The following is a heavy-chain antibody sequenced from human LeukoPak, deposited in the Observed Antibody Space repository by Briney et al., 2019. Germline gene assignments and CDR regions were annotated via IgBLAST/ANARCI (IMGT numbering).Heavy chain of an antibody. Sequence: HPGGSLRLSCAASGFTFSSYGMHWVRQAPGKGLEWVAFIRYDGSNKYYADSVKGRFTISRDNSKNTLYLQMNSLRAEDTAVYYCAKEREDSSSPNPLFDYWGQGTLVTVSS. CDR2: IRYDGSNK. CDR3: AKEREDSSSPNPLFDY. J-gene: IGHJ4*02. V-gene: IGHV3-30*02. CDR1: GFTFSSYG. D-gene: IGHD6-13*01.